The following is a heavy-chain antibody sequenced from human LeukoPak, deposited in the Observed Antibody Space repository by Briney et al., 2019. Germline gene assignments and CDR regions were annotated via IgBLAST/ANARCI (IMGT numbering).Heavy chain of an antibody. J-gene: IGHJ4*02. D-gene: IGHD6-19*01. CDR3: ATSRQWLVRYFDY. CDR2: ISGSGGST. CDR1: GFTFSSYA. Sequence: GGSLRLSCAASGFTFSSYAMSWVRQAPGKGLEWVSAISGSGGSTYYADSVKGRFTISRDNSKNTLYLQMNSLRAEDTAVYYCATSRQWLVRYFDYWGQGTLATVSS. V-gene: IGHV3-23*01.